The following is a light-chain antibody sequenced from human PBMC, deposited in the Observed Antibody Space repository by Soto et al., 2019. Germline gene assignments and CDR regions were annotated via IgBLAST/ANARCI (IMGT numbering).Light chain of an antibody. V-gene: IGKV3-15*01. CDR3: QQYHDWPPIT. J-gene: IGKJ3*01. CDR1: QTVSDD. Sequence: EIVMTQSPATLFVSPGERATLSCRASQTVSDDLAWYQQKPRQAPRLLIYGASTRATDIPARFSGGGSGTEFTLTISSLQSEDSAIYYCQQYHDWPPITFGPGTKVNI. CDR2: GAS.